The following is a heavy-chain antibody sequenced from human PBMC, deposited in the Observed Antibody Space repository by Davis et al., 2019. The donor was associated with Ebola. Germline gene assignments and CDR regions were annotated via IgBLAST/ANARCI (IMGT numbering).Heavy chain of an antibody. Sequence: ASVKASCTASGYTFTSYYMHSLRQAPAQGLEWIGIINPSGGSTSYAQKFQGRVTMTRDTSTSTVYMELSSLSSEDTAVYYCARDLWFRADAFDIWGQGTMVTVSS. V-gene: IGHV1-46*01. CDR3: ARDLWFRADAFDI. D-gene: IGHD3-10*01. J-gene: IGHJ3*02. CDR1: GYTFTSYY. CDR2: INPSGGST.